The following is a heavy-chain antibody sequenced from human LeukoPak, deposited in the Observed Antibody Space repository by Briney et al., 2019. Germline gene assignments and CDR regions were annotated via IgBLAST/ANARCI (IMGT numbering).Heavy chain of an antibody. J-gene: IGHJ6*01. D-gene: IGHD5-18*01. CDR3: ARISAGGYSTSYGMDV. CDR1: GYTFTSYG. V-gene: IGHV1-18*01. Sequence: ASEKVSCKASGYTFTSYGISWVRQAPGYGLEWKGRMSAYNGKTNYAQKLQGRVTMTTDTSTSTAYMELRSLRSDDTAVYYWARISAGGYSTSYGMDVWGQGTTVTVSS. CDR2: MSAYNGKT.